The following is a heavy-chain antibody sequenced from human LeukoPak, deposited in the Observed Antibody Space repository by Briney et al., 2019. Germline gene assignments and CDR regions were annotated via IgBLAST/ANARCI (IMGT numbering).Heavy chain of an antibody. D-gene: IGHD3-9*01. CDR3: ARTGDITFDY. CDR1: GGSISSYY. V-gene: IGHV4-59*12. CDR2: IYYSGST. Sequence: PETLSLTCTVSGGSISSYYWSWIRQPPGKGLEWIGYIYYSGSTNYNPSLKSRVTISVDTSKNQFSLKLSSVTAADTAAYYCARTGDITFDYWGQGTLVTVSS. J-gene: IGHJ4*02.